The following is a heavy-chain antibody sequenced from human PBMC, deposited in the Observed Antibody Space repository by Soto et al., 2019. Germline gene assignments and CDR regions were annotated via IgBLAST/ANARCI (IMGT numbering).Heavy chain of an antibody. CDR3: ARDREPDGIWTFDS. V-gene: IGHV3-53*01. J-gene: IGHJ4*02. CDR1: GFTLAKYT. D-gene: IGHD3-9*01. Sequence: QPGGSLRLSCAASGFTLAKYTMGWVRQTPRKGLEWVAESYSSGGTEYADSVKGRFTISRDNSKNTLFLQMKNLRVEDTALYYCARDREPDGIWTFDSWGQGTLVTVS. CDR2: SYSSGGT.